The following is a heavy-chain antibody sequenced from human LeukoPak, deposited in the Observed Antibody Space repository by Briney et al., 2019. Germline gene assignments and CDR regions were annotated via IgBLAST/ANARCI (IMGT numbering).Heavy chain of an antibody. CDR1: GGSFSDYY. D-gene: IGHD6-19*01. CDR2: INHRGST. Sequence: SETLSLTCAVYGGSFSDYYWTWIRKPPGKGLEWIGEINHRGSTHYSPSLKSRVTISVDTSKKQFSLKLSSVTAADTAVYYCATYSTGFDIWGQGTVVTVSS. V-gene: IGHV4-34*01. CDR3: ATYSTGFDI. J-gene: IGHJ3*02.